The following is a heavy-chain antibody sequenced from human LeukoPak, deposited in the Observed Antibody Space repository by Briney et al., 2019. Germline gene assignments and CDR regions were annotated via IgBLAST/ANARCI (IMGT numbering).Heavy chain of an antibody. CDR3: ARGTYYFDY. V-gene: IGHV3-30-3*01. Sequence: HPGGSLRLSCAASGFTFSSYAMHWVRQAPGKGLEWVAVISYDGSNKYYADSVKGRFTISRDNSKNTLYLQMNSPRAEDTAVYYCARGTYYFDYWGQGTLVTVSS. J-gene: IGHJ4*02. CDR1: GFTFSSYA. CDR2: ISYDGSNK.